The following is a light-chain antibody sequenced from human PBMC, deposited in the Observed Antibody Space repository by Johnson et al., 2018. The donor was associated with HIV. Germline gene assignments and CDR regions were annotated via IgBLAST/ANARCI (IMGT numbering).Light chain of an antibody. CDR3: GTWDSSLSAGRV. CDR1: SSNIGNNY. J-gene: IGLJ1*01. CDR2: ENN. Sequence: QPVLTQPPSVSAAPGQKVTISCSGSSSNIGNNYVSWYQQLPGTAPKLLIYENNKRPSGIPDRFSGSKSGTSATLGITGLQTGDEADYYCGTWDSSLSAGRVSGTGTQVTVL. V-gene: IGLV1-51*02.